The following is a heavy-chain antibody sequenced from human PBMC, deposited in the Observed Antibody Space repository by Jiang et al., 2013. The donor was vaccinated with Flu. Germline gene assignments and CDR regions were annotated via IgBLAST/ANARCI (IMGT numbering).Heavy chain of an antibody. J-gene: IGHJ5*02. V-gene: IGHV1-46*01. CDR2: ISPRVGST. CDR3: ARDRPHNWFDP. Sequence: KASGYTFTDFYIHWVRQAPGEGLEWMGLISPRVGSTRYAQRFQGRITVTRDTSTSTVYMELSLLRSEDTAVYFCARDRPHNWFDPWGQGTPVTVSS. CDR1: GYTFTDFY.